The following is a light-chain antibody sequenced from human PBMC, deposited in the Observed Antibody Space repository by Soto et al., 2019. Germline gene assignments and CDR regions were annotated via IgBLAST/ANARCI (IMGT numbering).Light chain of an antibody. J-gene: IGKJ2*01. CDR3: QQYGTSPRT. CDR2: GAF. CDR1: QSVTNDY. V-gene: IGKV3-20*01. Sequence: EIVMTQSPGTLSLSPGDRATLSCRTSQSVTNDYLAWYRQNPGQTPRLLIYGAFNRAGGIPDRFSGSGSGTDFTLTIRRLEPEDCAVYYCQQYGTSPRTFGQGNKLEIK.